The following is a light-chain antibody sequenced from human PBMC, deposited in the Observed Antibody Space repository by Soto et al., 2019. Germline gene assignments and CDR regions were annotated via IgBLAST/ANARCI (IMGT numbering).Light chain of an antibody. Sequence: QSVVTQSPSASASLGASVKLTCTLSSGHSSYAIAWHQQQPEKGPRYLMRVNSDGRHIKGDGIPDRFSGSSSGAERYLTISSLQSEDEADYYCQTWGTGTVVFGGGTKLTVL. CDR3: QTWGTGTVV. V-gene: IGLV4-69*01. CDR1: SGHSSYA. CDR2: VNSDGRH. J-gene: IGLJ2*01.